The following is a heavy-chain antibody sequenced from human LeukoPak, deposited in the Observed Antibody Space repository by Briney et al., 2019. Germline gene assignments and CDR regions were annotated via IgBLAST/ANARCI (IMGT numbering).Heavy chain of an antibody. D-gene: IGHD4-11*01. CDR2: IYYSGST. J-gene: IGHJ6*02. V-gene: IGHV4-59*01. Sequence: KPSETLSLTCTVSGGSISSYYWSWIRQPPGKGLEWIGYIYYSGSTNYNPSLRSRVTISVDTSKNQFSLKLSSVTAADTAVYYCARETVTPLYYYGMDVWGQGTTVTVS. CDR3: ARETVTPLYYYGMDV. CDR1: GGSISSYY.